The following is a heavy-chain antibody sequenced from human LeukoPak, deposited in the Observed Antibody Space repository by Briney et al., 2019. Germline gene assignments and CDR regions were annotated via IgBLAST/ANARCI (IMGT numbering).Heavy chain of an antibody. D-gene: IGHD3-9*01. V-gene: IGHV3-74*01. CDR3: VRGADTGYSSDS. Sequence: QLGGSLRLSCVASGFTFSRYWMHWVRQAPGKGLVWVSRINSDGRSTNYADSVKGRFSISRDNAENTLYLQMNSLRVEDTAVYYCVRGADTGYSSDSWGQGTLVTVSS. CDR2: INSDGRST. J-gene: IGHJ4*02. CDR1: GFTFSRYW.